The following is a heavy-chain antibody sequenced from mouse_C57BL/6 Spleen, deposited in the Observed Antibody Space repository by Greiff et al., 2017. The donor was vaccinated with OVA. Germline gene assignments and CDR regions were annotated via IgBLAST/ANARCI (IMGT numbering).Heavy chain of an antibody. D-gene: IGHD2-4*01. CDR1: GYTFTDYY. CDR3: ASYYDYGNYYSMDY. Sequence: EVQLHQSGPELVKPGASVKISCKASGYTFTDYYMNWVKQSHGKSLEWIGDINPNNGGTSYNQKFKGKATLTVDKSSSTAYMELRSLTSEDSAVYYCASYYDYGNYYSMDYWGKGTTVTVSS. J-gene: IGHJ4*01. V-gene: IGHV1-26*01. CDR2: INPNNGGT.